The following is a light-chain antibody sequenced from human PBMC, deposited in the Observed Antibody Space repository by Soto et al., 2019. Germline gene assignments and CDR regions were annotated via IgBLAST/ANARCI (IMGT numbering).Light chain of an antibody. CDR2: GAF. J-gene: IGKJ5*01. V-gene: IGKV3-20*01. CDR1: QSLTSSY. Sequence: EIVLTQSPGTLSLSPGERANLSCRASQSLTSSYLSWYQQKPGQAPRLLIYGAFSMATGIPDRFSGSGSGTDFALNISRLEPEDFAVYYCQQYGSLITFGPGTRLES. CDR3: QQYGSLIT.